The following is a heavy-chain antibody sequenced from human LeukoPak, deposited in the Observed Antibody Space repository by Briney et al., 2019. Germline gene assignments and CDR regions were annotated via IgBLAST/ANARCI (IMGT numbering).Heavy chain of an antibody. CDR3: ARPPSRHRGLNYSDY. Sequence: SETLSLTCAVYGGSFSGYYWSWIRQPPGKGLEWIGEINHSGSTNYNPSLKSRVTISVDTSKNQFSLKLSSVTAADTAVYYCARPPSRHRGLNYSDYWGQGTLVTVSS. V-gene: IGHV4-34*01. D-gene: IGHD6-13*01. CDR2: INHSGST. J-gene: IGHJ4*02. CDR1: GGSFSGYY.